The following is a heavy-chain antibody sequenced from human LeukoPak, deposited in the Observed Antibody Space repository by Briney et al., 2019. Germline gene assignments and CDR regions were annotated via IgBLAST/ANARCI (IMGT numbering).Heavy chain of an antibody. J-gene: IGHJ6*02. CDR2: ISGSGGST. Sequence: GGSLRLSRAASGFTFSSYAMSWVRQAPGKGLEWVSAISGSGGSTYYADSVKGRFTISRDNSKNTLYLQMNSLRAEDTAVYYCAKDNRLVVVPAAIWDYYYYYGMDVWGQGTTVTVSS. D-gene: IGHD2-2*02. V-gene: IGHV3-23*01. CDR3: AKDNRLVVVPAAIWDYYYYYGMDV. CDR1: GFTFSSYA.